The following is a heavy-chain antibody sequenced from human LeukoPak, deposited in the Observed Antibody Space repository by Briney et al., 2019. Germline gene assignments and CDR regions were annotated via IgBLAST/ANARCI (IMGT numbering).Heavy chain of an antibody. CDR1: GFAVSFYA. D-gene: IGHD6-19*01. CDR3: AKPISGGLAVTADWFHP. CDR2: INANSGTT. Sequence: RGSLRLSCAASGFAVSFYAMSWVRQPPGKGLEWVSTINANSGTTTYAASVRGRFTIPRDNSKNTLYLQVNTLRADDTATYYCAKPISGGLAVTADWFHPWGQGPPVVVS. V-gene: IGHV3-23*01. J-gene: IGHJ5*01.